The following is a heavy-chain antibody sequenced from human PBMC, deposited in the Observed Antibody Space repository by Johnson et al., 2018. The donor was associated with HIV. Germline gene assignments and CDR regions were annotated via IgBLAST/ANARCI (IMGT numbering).Heavy chain of an antibody. CDR1: GFTFADYG. CDR2: IAHDESIT. V-gene: IGHV3-30*02. D-gene: IGHD6-19*01. CDR3: AKDDNLGVWYSDAFDV. Sequence: QVQLVESGGGVVQPGGSLRLSCAASGFTFADYGMHWVRQPPGKGLEWVAFIAHDESITHYADSVKGRFPMSRDNSKNTLYLHMNSLRPEDTSIYYCAKDDNLGVWYSDAFDVWGQGTVVTVSS. J-gene: IGHJ3*01.